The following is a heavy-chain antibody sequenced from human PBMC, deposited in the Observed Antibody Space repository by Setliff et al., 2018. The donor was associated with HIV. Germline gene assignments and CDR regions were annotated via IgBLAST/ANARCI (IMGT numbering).Heavy chain of an antibody. CDR1: GYTFTSCD. V-gene: IGHV1-8*02. CDR2: MNPNSGDT. D-gene: IGHD6-13*01. J-gene: IGHJ3*02. Sequence: ASVKVSCKASGYTFTSCDIHWVRQATGQGLEWMGWMNPNSGDTGYAQKFQGRVTMTEDTSTDTAYMELRSLRSEDTAVYYCARDLAAAGAFDIWGQGTMVTVSS. CDR3: ARDLAAAGAFDI.